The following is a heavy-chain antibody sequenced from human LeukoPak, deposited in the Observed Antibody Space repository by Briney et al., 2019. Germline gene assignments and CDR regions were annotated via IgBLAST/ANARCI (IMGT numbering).Heavy chain of an antibody. V-gene: IGHV1-18*01. Sequence: ASVKASCKPSGYTSSSYGISWVRQAPGQGLEWMVWISAYNGNTNYRQKLQGRVTMTTDTSTSTAYIDLRSLRSDDTAIYYCARDSPDGSGTYYNDSPDYWGQGTLVTVSS. CDR1: GYTSSSYG. CDR3: ARDSPDGSGTYYNDSPDY. CDR2: ISAYNGNT. D-gene: IGHD3-10*01. J-gene: IGHJ4*02.